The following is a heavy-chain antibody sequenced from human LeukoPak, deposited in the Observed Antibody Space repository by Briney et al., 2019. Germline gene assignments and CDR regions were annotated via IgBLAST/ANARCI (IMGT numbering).Heavy chain of an antibody. V-gene: IGHV4-31*03. J-gene: IGHJ4*02. CDR3: ARGADYGDSVDY. Sequence: SQTLSLTCTVSGGSISSGGYYWSWICQHPGKGLEWIGYIYYSGSTYYNPSLKSRVTISVDTSKNQFSLKLSSVTAADTAVYYCARGADYGDSVDYWGQGTLVTVSS. CDR1: GGSISSGGYY. D-gene: IGHD4-17*01. CDR2: IYYSGST.